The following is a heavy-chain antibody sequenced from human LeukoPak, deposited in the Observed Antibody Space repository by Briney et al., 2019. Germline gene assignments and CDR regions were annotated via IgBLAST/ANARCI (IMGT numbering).Heavy chain of an antibody. Sequence: GGSLRLSCAASGFSFGSYTMSWVRQAPGKGLEWVTYMNEYGSDIFYVDSVKGRFTISRDNAKNSLYLQMNSLRAEDTGVYYCARPRGCGSSKCNNFDYWGQGTLVTASS. D-gene: IGHD2-15*01. V-gene: IGHV3-7*01. CDR3: ARPRGCGSSKCNNFDY. CDR2: MNEYGSDI. J-gene: IGHJ4*02. CDR1: GFSFGSYT.